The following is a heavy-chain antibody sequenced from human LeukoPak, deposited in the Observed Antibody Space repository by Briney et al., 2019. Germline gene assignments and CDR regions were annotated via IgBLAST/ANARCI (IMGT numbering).Heavy chain of an antibody. D-gene: IGHD3-10*01. CDR2: ISLTDDST. CDR3: AKEIRGVITDY. J-gene: IGHJ4*02. Sequence: GGSLRLSCAASGFTFSNFAMSWVRQAPGKGLEWVSAISLTDDSTYYADSVKGRFTISRDNSKNTLYLQMNSLRAEDTAVYYCAKEIRGVITDYWGQGTLVTVSS. CDR1: GFTFSNFA. V-gene: IGHV3-23*01.